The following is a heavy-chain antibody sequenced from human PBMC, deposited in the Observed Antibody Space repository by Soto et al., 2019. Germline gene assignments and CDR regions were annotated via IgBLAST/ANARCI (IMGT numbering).Heavy chain of an antibody. V-gene: IGHV1-18*01. J-gene: IGHJ5*02. Sequence: ASVKVSCKASGYTFTSYGISWVRQAPGQGLEWMGWISAYNGNTNYAQKLQGRVTMTTNTSISTAYMELRSLRSDDTAVYYCARDLYSGYVSGSWGQGTLDTVSS. CDR3: ARDLYSGYVSGS. CDR2: ISAYNGNT. CDR1: GYTFTSYG. D-gene: IGHD5-12*01.